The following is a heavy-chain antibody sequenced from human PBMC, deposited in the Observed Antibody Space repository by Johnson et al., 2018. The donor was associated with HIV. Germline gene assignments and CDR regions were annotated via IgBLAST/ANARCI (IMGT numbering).Heavy chain of an antibody. CDR1: GFTFSDYY. D-gene: IGHD6-6*01. CDR3: ARDAARLESDAFDI. J-gene: IGHJ3*02. V-gene: IGHV3-11*04. Sequence: QVQLVESGGGLVKPGGSLRLSCAASGFTFSDYYMSWIRQAPGKGLEWVSYISSSGSTIYYADSVKGRFTISRDNAKNSLYLQMTSLRAEDPAVYYCARDAARLESDAFDIWGQGTMVTVSS. CDR2: ISSSGSTI.